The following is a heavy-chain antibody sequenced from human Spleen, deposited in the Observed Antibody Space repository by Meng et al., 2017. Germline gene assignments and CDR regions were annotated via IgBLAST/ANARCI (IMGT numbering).Heavy chain of an antibody. J-gene: IGHJ4*02. Sequence: RASAPVLVRPSEPLSLTCTVSGGSVSSGDFYWSWIRQPPGKGLEWIGHIYYSGSTNYNPSLKSRVTISIDTSKNQFSLKLSSVTTADTAVYFCARSSFSASPYYFGYWGLGTLVTVSS. V-gene: IGHV4-61*08. CDR2: IYYSGST. CDR3: ARSSFSASPYYFGY. D-gene: IGHD3-3*02. CDR1: GGSVSSGDFY.